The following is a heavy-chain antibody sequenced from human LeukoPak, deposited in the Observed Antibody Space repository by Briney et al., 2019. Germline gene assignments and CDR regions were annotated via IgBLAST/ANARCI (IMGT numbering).Heavy chain of an antibody. D-gene: IGHD3-3*01. Sequence: ASVKVSCKASGYTFTGYYMHWVRQAPGQGLEWMGWINPNSGGTNYAQKFQGWVTMTRDTSISTAYMELSRLRSDDTAVYYCARDGRFLEWLPPYYYYYYMDVWGKGTTVTVSS. V-gene: IGHV1-2*04. CDR3: ARDGRFLEWLPPYYYYYYMDV. CDR2: INPNSGGT. CDR1: GYTFTGYY. J-gene: IGHJ6*03.